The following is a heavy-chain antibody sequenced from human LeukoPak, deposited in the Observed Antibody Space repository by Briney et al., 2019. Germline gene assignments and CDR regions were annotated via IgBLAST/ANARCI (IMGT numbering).Heavy chain of an antibody. CDR2: ISGSGGST. CDR1: GITFSNSA. D-gene: IGHD3-16*02. V-gene: IGHV3-23*01. Sequence: PGGSLRLSCVPSGITFSNSALSWVRQAPGKGLEWVSAISGSGGSTYYADSVKGRFTISRDNSKNTLYVQMNSLRAEDTAVYYCAKMGGYDYVWGSYRLDYWGQGTLVTVSS. J-gene: IGHJ4*02. CDR3: AKMGGYDYVWGSYRLDY.